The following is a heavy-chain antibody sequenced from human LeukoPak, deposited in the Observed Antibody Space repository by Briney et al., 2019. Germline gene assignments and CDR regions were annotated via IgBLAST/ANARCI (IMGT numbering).Heavy chain of an antibody. CDR3: AREFYDVVGGNYRYYYFDS. J-gene: IGHJ4*02. V-gene: IGHV1-18*01. Sequence: GASVKVSCKASGYSFITYAITWVRQVPGEGLEWVGWISGDNGHTNYPKKFQGRVTMTTDTSSSTAFMELRSLRSDDTAVYYCAREFYDVVGGNYRYYYFDSWGQGTLVTVSS. CDR1: GYSFITYA. CDR2: ISGDNGHT. D-gene: IGHD3-16*02.